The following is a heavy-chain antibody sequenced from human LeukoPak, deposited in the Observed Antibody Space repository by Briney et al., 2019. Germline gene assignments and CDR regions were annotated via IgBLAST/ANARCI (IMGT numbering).Heavy chain of an antibody. CDR3: AKGRCSGGSCYRGDYYGMDV. CDR1: GFTFSSYA. Sequence: GGSLRLSCAASGFTFSSYAMSWVRQAPGKGLEWVSAISGSGGSTYYADSVKGRFTISRDDSKNTLHLQMNSLRAEDTAVYYCAKGRCSGGSCYRGDYYGMDVWGQGTTVTVSS. V-gene: IGHV3-23*01. J-gene: IGHJ6*02. D-gene: IGHD2-15*01. CDR2: ISGSGGST.